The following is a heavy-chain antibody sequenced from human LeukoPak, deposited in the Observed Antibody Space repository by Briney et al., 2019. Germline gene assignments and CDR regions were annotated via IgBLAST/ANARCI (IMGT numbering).Heavy chain of an antibody. Sequence: ASLKVSCTASGYTFSGYDMHWVRQAPGQGLEWIGWINPSGGGTYYAHTVKGRVTITRDTSNSTAYMELSRMRAEDTAVYYCAQARIMLLNYYGSGSSGFETWGEGTLVTVSS. CDR2: INPSGGGT. V-gene: IGHV1-2*02. J-gene: IGHJ5*02. CDR1: GYTFSGYD. D-gene: IGHD3-10*01. CDR3: AQARIMLLNYYGSGSSGFET.